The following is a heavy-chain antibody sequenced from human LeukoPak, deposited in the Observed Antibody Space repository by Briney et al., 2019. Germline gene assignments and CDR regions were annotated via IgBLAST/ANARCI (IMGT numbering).Heavy chain of an antibody. CDR3: ARAWHIVVVTARWFDP. J-gene: IGHJ5*02. CDR2: IYYSGST. V-gene: IGHV4-39*07. CDR1: GGSISSSSYY. D-gene: IGHD2-21*02. Sequence: SETLSLTCTVSGGSISSSSYYWGWIRQPPVKGLEWIRSIYYSGSTYYNPSLKSRVTISVDTSKNQFSLKLSSVTAADTAVYYCARAWHIVVVTARWFDPWGQGTLVTVSS.